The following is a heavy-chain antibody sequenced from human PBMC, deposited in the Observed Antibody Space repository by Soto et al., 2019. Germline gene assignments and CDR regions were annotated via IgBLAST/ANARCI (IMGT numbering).Heavy chain of an antibody. J-gene: IGHJ5*02. CDR3: ARGAWDTAMVGKNWFDP. CDR1: GGTFSSYA. V-gene: IGHV1-69*13. CDR2: IIPIFGTA. D-gene: IGHD5-18*01. Sequence: GASVKVSCKASGGTFSSYAISWVRQAPGQGLEWMGGIIPIFGTANYAQKFQGRVTITADESTSTAYVELSSLRSEDTAVYYCARGAWDTAMVGKNWFDPWGQGTLVTVS.